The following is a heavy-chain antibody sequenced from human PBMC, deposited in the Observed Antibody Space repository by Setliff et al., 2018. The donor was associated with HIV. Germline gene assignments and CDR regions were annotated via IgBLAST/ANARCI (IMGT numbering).Heavy chain of an antibody. CDR3: ARVPYRSAWFSGGHDAFDI. V-gene: IGHV1-18*01. CDR2: ISGFNGNT. D-gene: IGHD6-19*01. J-gene: IGHJ3*02. CDR1: GYSFARYG. Sequence: ASVKVSCKASGYSFARYGLSWVRQAPGQGLEWIGWISGFNGNTKYAQSFQDRVAMTTETATSTAYMEMRSLRSEDTAVYFCARVPYRSAWFSGGHDAFDIWGQGTMVTVSS.